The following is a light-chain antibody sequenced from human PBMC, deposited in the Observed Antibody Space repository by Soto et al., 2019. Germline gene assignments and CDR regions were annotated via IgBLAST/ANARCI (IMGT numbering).Light chain of an antibody. J-gene: IGKJ4*01. CDR3: QQYSDSPLT. CDR2: EAS. CDR1: QTVRTNY. V-gene: IGKV3-20*01. Sequence: EIVLTQSPGTLSLSPGERATLSCRASQTVRTNYLAWFQHKPGQAPSLLIYEASIRATGIPDRFSGSGSGTDFTLTINRLEPEDFAVYFCQQYSDSPLTFGGGTKVEIK.